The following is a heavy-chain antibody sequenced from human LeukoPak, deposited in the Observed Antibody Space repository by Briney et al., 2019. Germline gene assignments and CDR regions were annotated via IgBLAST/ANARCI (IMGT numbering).Heavy chain of an antibody. CDR2: IYPGDSDS. CDR3: ARDHMPPNYYDRSGTRYDAFDI. J-gene: IGHJ3*02. V-gene: IGHV5-51*01. CDR1: GYSFTSYW. D-gene: IGHD3-22*01. Sequence: PGESLKISCKGSGYSFTSYWIGWVRQMPGKGLEWMGIIYPGDSDSRYSPSFQGQVTISADKSISTAYLQWSSLKASDTAMYYCARDHMPPNYYDRSGTRYDAFDIWGQGTMVTVSS.